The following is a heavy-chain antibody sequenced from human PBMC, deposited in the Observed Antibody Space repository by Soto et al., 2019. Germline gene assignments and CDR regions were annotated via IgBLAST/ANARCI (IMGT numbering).Heavy chain of an antibody. V-gene: IGHV3-7*04. Sequence: GGSLRLSCAASGFLFRSSWMSWVRQAPGKGLEWVANIKEDGSKKYYVDSVKGRFTISRDNAKNSLYLQMNSLRVEDTAVYYCARDPFAIWGQGTMVTVSS. CDR1: GFLFRSSW. CDR2: IKEDGSKK. CDR3: ARDPFAI. J-gene: IGHJ3*02.